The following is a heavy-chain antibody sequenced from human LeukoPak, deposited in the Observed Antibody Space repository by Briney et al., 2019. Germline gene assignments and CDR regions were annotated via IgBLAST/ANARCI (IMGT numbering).Heavy chain of an antibody. Sequence: PGGSLRLSCAASGFTFSTYDMHWVRQATGKGLEWVSAIGPRGDTYYADSVQGRFTISRENAKNSLYLQMNSLGAGDTAVYYCARDACNGGRCYHDYWGQGILVTVSS. V-gene: IGHV3-13*01. J-gene: IGHJ4*02. CDR3: ARDACNGGRCYHDY. D-gene: IGHD2-15*01. CDR1: GFTFSTYD. CDR2: IGPRGDT.